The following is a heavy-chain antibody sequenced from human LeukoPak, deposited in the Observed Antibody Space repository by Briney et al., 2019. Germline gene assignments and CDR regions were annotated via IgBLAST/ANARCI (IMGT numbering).Heavy chain of an antibody. J-gene: IGHJ4*02. CDR2: IYASGST. V-gene: IGHV4-4*09. D-gene: IGHD3-9*01. Sequence: SETLSLTCTVSGASIASYYWNWIRQSPGKGLEWIAYIYASGSTNSNPSLKNRVTVSVDTSKNQLSLRLTSVSAADTAVYYCARARSSTYYDILTGYYNDWFPGDYWGQGTLVTVSS. CDR1: GASIASYY. CDR3: ARARSSTYYDILTGYYNDWFPGDY.